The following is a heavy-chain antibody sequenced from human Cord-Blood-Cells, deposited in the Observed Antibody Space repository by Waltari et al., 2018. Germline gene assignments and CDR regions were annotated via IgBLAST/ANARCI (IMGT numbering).Heavy chain of an antibody. D-gene: IGHD1-26*01. CDR1: GGPISSYY. CDR3: ARLLSGSYYYYYGMDV. CDR2: IYYSGST. V-gene: IGHV4-59*01. J-gene: IGHJ6*02. Sequence: QVQLQESGPGLVKPSETLSLTCTVPGGPISSYYWSWLRQPPGKGLEWIGYIYYSGSTNYNPSLKSRVTISVDTSKNQFSLKLSSVTAADTAVYYCARLLSGSYYYYYGMDVWGQGTTVTVSS.